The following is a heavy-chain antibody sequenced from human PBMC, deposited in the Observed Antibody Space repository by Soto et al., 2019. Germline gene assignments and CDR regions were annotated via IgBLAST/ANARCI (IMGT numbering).Heavy chain of an antibody. D-gene: IGHD2-2*02. Sequence: GGSLRLSCAASGFTFSSYAMSWVRQAPGKGLEWVSAISGSGCSTYYADSVKGRFTISRDNSKNTLYLQMNSLIAQDTAVYYCASEPYCSSTSCYISNDAFDIWGQGTMVTVSS. CDR2: ISGSGCST. V-gene: IGHV3-23*01. CDR1: GFTFSSYA. J-gene: IGHJ3*02. CDR3: ASEPYCSSTSCYISNDAFDI.